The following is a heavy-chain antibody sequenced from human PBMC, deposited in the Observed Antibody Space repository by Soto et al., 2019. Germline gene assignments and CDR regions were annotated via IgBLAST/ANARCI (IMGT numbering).Heavy chain of an antibody. CDR1: GFTFDDYA. D-gene: IGHD6-19*01. CDR2: ISWNSGSI. Sequence: EVQLVESGGGLVQPGRSLRLSCAASGFTFDDYAMHWVRQAPGKGLEWVSGISWNSGSIGYADSVKGRFTISRDNATNSLYLQMNSLRAEDTALYYWAKDIARIAVASNPLDYWGQGTLVTVSS. V-gene: IGHV3-9*01. J-gene: IGHJ4*02. CDR3: AKDIARIAVASNPLDY.